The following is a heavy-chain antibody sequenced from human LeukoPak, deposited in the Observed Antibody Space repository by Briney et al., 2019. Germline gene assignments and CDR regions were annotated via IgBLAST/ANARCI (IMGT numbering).Heavy chain of an antibody. V-gene: IGHV3-23*01. CDR3: AKAGGLMVYARELIDQ. Sequence: GGSLRLSCAASGFTFNSYAMSWVRQAPGKGLGWVSAISGSGDSTYFAASVKGRFTISRDNSKNTLYLQMNSLRAEDTAVYYCAKAGGLMVYARELIDQWGQGTLVTVSS. CDR2: ISGSGDST. J-gene: IGHJ4*02. CDR1: GFTFNSYA. D-gene: IGHD2-8*01.